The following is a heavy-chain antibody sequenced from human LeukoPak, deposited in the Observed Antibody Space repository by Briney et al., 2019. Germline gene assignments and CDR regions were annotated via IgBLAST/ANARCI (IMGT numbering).Heavy chain of an antibody. CDR3: ARVKSSGWYYFDY. J-gene: IGHJ4*02. Sequence: ASVKVSCKASGYIFTGYYMHWVRQAPGQGLEWMGWINPNNGGTSYAQKFQGRVTMTRDRSISTAYMELSRLRSDDTAVYYCARVKSSGWYYFDYWGQGTLVTVSS. CDR2: INPNNGGT. D-gene: IGHD6-19*01. V-gene: IGHV1-2*02. CDR1: GYIFTGYY.